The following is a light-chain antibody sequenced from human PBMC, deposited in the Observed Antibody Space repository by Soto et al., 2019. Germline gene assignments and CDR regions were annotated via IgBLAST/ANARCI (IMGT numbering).Light chain of an antibody. CDR2: DVS. CDR1: SSDVGGYNY. V-gene: IGLV2-14*01. J-gene: IGLJ1*01. Sequence: QSMLTQPASVSGSPGQSITISCTGTSSDVGGYNYVSWYQQHPGKAPKLMIYDVSNRPSGVSNRFSGSKSGNTASLTISGLQAEDEADYYGSSYTSSSTYVFGTGTKVTVL. CDR3: SSYTSSSTYV.